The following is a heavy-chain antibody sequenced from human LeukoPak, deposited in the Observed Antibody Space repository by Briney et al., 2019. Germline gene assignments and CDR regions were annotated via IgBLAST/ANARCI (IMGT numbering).Heavy chain of an antibody. CDR2: IYYSGSA. CDR3: ARQYYYDSSGYFDY. J-gene: IGHJ4*02. D-gene: IGHD3-22*01. Sequence: SETLSLTCTVSGDSISSGDYYWSWIRQPPGKGLEWIGYIYYSGSANYNPSLKSRVTISVDTSKNQFSLKLSSVTAADTAVYYCARQYYYDSSGYFDYWGQGTLVTVSS. V-gene: IGHV4-61*08. CDR1: GDSISSGDYY.